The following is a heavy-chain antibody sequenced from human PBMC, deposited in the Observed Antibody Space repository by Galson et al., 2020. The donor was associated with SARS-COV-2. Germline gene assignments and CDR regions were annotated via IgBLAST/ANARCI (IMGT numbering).Heavy chain of an antibody. D-gene: IGHD7-27*01. CDR2: IWYDGSNK. CDR1: GFTFSSYG. V-gene: IGHV3-33*01. CDR3: AREGLGHTYYFDY. Sequence: QLGESLKISCAAPGFTFSSYGMHWVRQAPGKGLEWVAVIWYDGSNKYYADSAKGRFTISRDNSKNTLYLQMNSLRAEDTAVYYCAREGLGHTYYFDYWGQGTLVTVSS. J-gene: IGHJ4*02.